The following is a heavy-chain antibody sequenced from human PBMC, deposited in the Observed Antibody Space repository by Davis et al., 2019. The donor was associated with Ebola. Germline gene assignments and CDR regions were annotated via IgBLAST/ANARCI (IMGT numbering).Heavy chain of an antibody. CDR1: GFTFSSYA. V-gene: IGHV3-30-3*01. CDR3: ASLDTATDY. CDR2: ISYDGSNK. D-gene: IGHD5-18*01. Sequence: GESLKISCAASGFTFSSYAMHWVRQAPGKGLEWVAVISYDGSNKYYADSVKGRFTISRDNSKNTLYLQMNNLRAEDTAVYYCASLDTATDYWGQGTLVTVSS. J-gene: IGHJ4*02.